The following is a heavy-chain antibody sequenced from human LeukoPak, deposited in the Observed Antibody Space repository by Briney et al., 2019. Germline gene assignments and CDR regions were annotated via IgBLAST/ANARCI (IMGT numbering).Heavy chain of an antibody. CDR1: GFTFSSYS. V-gene: IGHV3-21*01. D-gene: IGHD3-22*01. CDR3: ARESYTYYYDSSGLDY. CDR2: ISSSSSSYI. Sequence: PGGSLRLSCAASGFTFSSYSMNWVRQASGKGLEWVSSISSSSSSYIYYADSVKGRFTISRDNAKNSLYLQMNSLRAEDTAVYYCARESYTYYYDSSGLDYWGQGTLVTVSS. J-gene: IGHJ4*02.